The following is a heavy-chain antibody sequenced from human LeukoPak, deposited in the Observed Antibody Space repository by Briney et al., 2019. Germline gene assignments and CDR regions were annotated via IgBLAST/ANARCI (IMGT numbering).Heavy chain of an antibody. D-gene: IGHD2-15*01. J-gene: IGHJ6*02. V-gene: IGHV3-33*01. CDR2: IWYDGSNK. CDR3: ARVDSYCSGEGCYYYYGMDV. CDR1: GFTLNSYG. Sequence: GGSLRLSCVASGFTLNSYGIHWVRQAPGKGLEWVAVIWYDGSNKYYADSVKGRFTISRDNSKNTLYLQMNSLRAEDTAVYYCARVDSYCSGEGCYYYYGMDVWGQGTTVTVSS.